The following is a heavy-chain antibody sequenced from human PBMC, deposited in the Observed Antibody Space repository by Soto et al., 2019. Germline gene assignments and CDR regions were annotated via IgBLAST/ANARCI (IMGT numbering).Heavy chain of an antibody. CDR1: GGTFSSYA. J-gene: IGHJ6*04. D-gene: IGHD3-22*01. V-gene: IGHV1-69*06. Sequence: SVKFSCKASGGTFSSYAISWVRQAPGQGLEWMGGIIPIFGTANYAQKFQGRVTITADKSTSTAYMELSSLRSEDTAVYYCARDRWNYDSSGYRDQVWGKGTKVTVSS. CDR2: IIPIFGTA. CDR3: ARDRWNYDSSGYRDQV.